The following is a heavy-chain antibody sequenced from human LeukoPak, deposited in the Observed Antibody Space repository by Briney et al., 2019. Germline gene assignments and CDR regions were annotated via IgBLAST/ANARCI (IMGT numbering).Heavy chain of an antibody. CDR1: GASISSGSNY. Sequence: SETLSLTCSVSGASISSGSNYWGWIRQPPGKTLEWIGSIYSSGSTYYNPSLKSRVTISVDKSKTQFSLKLSSVTAADTAVYYCARSGGGGFDYWGQGTLVTVSS. D-gene: IGHD2-15*01. J-gene: IGHJ4*02. CDR2: IYSSGST. V-gene: IGHV4-39*07. CDR3: ARSGGGGFDY.